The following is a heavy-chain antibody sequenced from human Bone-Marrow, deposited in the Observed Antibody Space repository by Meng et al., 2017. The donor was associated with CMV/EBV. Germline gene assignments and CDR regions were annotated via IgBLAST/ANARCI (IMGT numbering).Heavy chain of an antibody. J-gene: IGHJ3*02. Sequence: GESLKISCAASGFTFSSYAMHWVRQAPGKGLEWVAVISYDGSNKYYADSVKGRFTISRDNSKNTLYLQMNSLRAEDTAVYYCARATDSIAARPSAFDIWGQGTMVTGSS. V-gene: IGHV3-30-3*01. CDR2: ISYDGSNK. D-gene: IGHD6-6*01. CDR1: GFTFSSYA. CDR3: ARATDSIAARPSAFDI.